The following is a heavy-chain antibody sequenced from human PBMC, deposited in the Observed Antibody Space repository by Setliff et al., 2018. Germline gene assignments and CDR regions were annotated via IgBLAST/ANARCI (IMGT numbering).Heavy chain of an antibody. J-gene: IGHJ6*03. Sequence: PSETLSLTCAVYGGSFSGYYWSWIRQPPGKGLEWIGEINHSGSTNYNPSLKSRVTISVDTPKNQFSLKLSSVTAADTAVYYCATGDYYYYMDVWGKGTTVTVS. V-gene: IGHV4-34*01. CDR3: ATGDYYYYMDV. CDR1: GGSFSGYY. CDR2: INHSGST.